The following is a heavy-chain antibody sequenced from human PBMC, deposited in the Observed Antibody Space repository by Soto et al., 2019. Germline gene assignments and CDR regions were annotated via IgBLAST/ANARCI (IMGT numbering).Heavy chain of an antibody. J-gene: IGHJ4*02. CDR1: GGSISSYY. Sequence: PSETLSLTCTVSGGSISSYYWSWIRQPPGKGLEWIGYIYYSGSTNYNPSLKSRVTISVDTSKNQFSLKLSSVTAADTAVYYCARLWFGELYHETYFDYWGQGTLVTVSS. CDR2: IYYSGST. D-gene: IGHD3-10*01. V-gene: IGHV4-59*08. CDR3: ARLWFGELYHETYFDY.